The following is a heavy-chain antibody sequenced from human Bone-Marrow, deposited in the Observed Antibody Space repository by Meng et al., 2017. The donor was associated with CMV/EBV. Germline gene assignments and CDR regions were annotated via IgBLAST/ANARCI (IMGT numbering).Heavy chain of an antibody. V-gene: IGHV1-2*02. J-gene: IGHJ6*02. D-gene: IGHD2-2*02. CDR1: GYTFTSYY. Sequence: ASVKVSCKASGYTFTSYYMHWVRQAPGQGLEWMGWINPNSGGTNYAQKFQGRVTMTRDTSISTAYMELSRLRSDDTAVYYCARGCDIVVVPAAIEGYYYYGMDVWGQGTTVTVSS. CDR3: ARGCDIVVVPAAIEGYYYYGMDV. CDR2: INPNSGGT.